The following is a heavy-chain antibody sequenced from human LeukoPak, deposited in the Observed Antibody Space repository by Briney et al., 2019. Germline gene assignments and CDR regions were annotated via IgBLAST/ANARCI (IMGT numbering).Heavy chain of an antibody. CDR1: GFTFSSYS. J-gene: IGHJ3*02. CDR3: AKLDLLEWPDAFDI. D-gene: IGHD3-3*01. CDR2: ISSSSSYI. V-gene: IGHV3-21*01. Sequence: NPGGSLRLSCAASGFTFSSYSMNWVRQAPGKGLEWVSSISSSSSYIYYADSVKGRFTISRDNAKNSLYLQMNSLRAEDTAVYYCAKLDLLEWPDAFDIWGQGTMVTVSS.